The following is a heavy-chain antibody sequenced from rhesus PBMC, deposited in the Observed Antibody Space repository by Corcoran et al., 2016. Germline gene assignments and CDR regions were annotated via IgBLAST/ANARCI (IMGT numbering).Heavy chain of an antibody. D-gene: IGHD2-2*01. CDR1: GASIRSYW. J-gene: IGHJ6*01. Sequence: QVQLQESGPGLVKPSETLSLTCAVSGASIRSYWWSWIRQPPGKGLEWIGEINGNRGTTNYNPSLKSRVTSSKDASKNRFSLKLSAVTAADTAVYYCARDPLATYYGLDSWGQGVVVTVSS. CDR2: INGNRGTT. CDR3: ARDPLATYYGLDS. V-gene: IGHV4-80*01.